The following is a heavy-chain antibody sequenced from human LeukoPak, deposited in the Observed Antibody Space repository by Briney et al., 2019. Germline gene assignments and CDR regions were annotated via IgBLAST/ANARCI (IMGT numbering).Heavy chain of an antibody. CDR3: ARAGNDFWSGYPNSIDY. CDR2: IYYSGST. Sequence: PSETLSLTCAVYGGSFSGYYWSWIRQPPGKGLEWIGYIYYSGSTNYNPSLKSRVTISVDTSKNQFSLKLSSVTAADTAVYYCARAGNDFWSGYPNSIDYWGQGTLVTVSS. V-gene: IGHV4-59*08. J-gene: IGHJ4*02. D-gene: IGHD3-3*01. CDR1: GGSFSGYY.